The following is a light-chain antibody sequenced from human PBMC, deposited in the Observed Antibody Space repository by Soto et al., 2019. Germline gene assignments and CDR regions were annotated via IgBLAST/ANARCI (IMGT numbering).Light chain of an antibody. V-gene: IGLV2-18*02. CDR2: EVS. Sequence: QSALTQPPSVSGSPGQSVTISCTGTSSDVGSYNRVSWYQQPPGTAPKLMIYEVSNRPSGVPDRFSGSKSGNTASLTISGLQAEDEADYYCSSFTDSATLIFVGGTKLTVL. CDR1: SSDVGSYNR. J-gene: IGLJ2*01. CDR3: SSFTDSATLI.